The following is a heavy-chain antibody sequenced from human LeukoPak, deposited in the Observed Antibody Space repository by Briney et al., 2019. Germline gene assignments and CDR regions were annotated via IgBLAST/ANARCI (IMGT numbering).Heavy chain of an antibody. CDR2: ISSSSSYI. CDR1: GFPFSSYR. D-gene: IGHD2-2*01. CDR3: ARSRPYCSSTSCFSPPADY. J-gene: IGHJ4*02. V-gene: IGHV3-21*01. Sequence: GGSLRLSCAASGFPFSSYRMNWVRQAPGKGLEWVSSISSSSSYIYYADSVKGRFTISRDNAKNSLYLQMNSLRAEDTAVYYCARSRPYCSSTSCFSPPADYWGQGTLVTVSS.